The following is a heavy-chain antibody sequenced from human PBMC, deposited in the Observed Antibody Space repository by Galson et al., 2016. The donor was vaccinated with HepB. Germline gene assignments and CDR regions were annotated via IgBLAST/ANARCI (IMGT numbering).Heavy chain of an antibody. V-gene: IGHV3-30*03. Sequence: SLRLSCAASGFTFSNYGMHWVRQAPGKGLEWVAVISSDGNFKYYADSVKGRFTISRDNSKDTLYLQVNSLRAEDTAVYYCARDGRQKLALYYFDYWGQGSLVTVSS. CDR3: ARDGRQKLALYYFDY. CDR1: GFTFSNYG. J-gene: IGHJ4*02. CDR2: ISSDGNFK. D-gene: IGHD1-1*01.